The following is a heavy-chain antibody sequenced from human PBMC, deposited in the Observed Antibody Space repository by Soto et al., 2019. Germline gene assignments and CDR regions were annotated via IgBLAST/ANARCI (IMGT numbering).Heavy chain of an antibody. CDR3: ASGKGSGSYLFPAPPHYYYYGMDV. CDR2: SNHSGST. CDR1: GRSFSGYY. J-gene: IGHJ6*02. V-gene: IGHV4-34*01. Sequence: SEILSLTCALYGRSFSGYYWSWIRQPPGKGLEWIGESNHSGSTNYNPSRKSRVTISVDTSKNQFSLKLSSVTAADTAVYYCASGKGSGSYLFPAPPHYYYYGMDVWGQGTTVTVSS. D-gene: IGHD1-26*01.